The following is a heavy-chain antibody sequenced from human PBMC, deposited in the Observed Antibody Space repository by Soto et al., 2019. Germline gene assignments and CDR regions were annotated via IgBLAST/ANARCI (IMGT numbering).Heavy chain of an antibody. V-gene: IGHV4-59*01. CDR2: FYPSGRT. D-gene: IGHD5-12*01. CDR3: ARWPWIIPQHDV. Sequence: SETLSLTCTFSVASISDYYWSCIRQSPGKGLDWIGYFYPSGRTDYNPSLKSRVTISVDTSKNQFSLELNSLTAADTAVYYCARWPWIIPQHDVWGHAALGNVSS. CDR1: VASISDYY. J-gene: IGHJ4*01.